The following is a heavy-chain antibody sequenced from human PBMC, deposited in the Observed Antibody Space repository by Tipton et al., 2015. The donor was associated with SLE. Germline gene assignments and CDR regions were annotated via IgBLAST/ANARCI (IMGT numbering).Heavy chain of an antibody. Sequence: TLSLTCTVSGGSTSSYYWSWIRQSPGKGLEWIGYVHDTRSTNYNPSLEGRATISADTSKSQFSLNLTSVTAADTAVYYCARSPAPSGYIFDHWGQGTRVTVSS. D-gene: IGHD5-12*01. V-gene: IGHV4-59*07. CDR3: ARSPAPSGYIFDH. CDR1: GGSTSSYY. CDR2: VHDTRST. J-gene: IGHJ4*02.